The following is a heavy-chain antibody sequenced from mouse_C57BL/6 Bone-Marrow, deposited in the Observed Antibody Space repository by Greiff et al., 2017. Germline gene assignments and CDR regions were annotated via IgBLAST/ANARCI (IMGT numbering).Heavy chain of an antibody. D-gene: IGHD4-1*01. V-gene: IGHV3-1*01. Sequence: EVQLVESGPGMVKPSQSLSLTCTVTGYSITSGYDWHWIRHFPGNKLEWMGYISYSGSTNYNPSLKSRISITHDTSKNHFFLKLNSLTTEDTATYYCAKGAGTAWFAYWGQGTLVTVSA. CDR2: ISYSGST. CDR3: AKGAGTAWFAY. CDR1: GYSITSGYD. J-gene: IGHJ3*01.